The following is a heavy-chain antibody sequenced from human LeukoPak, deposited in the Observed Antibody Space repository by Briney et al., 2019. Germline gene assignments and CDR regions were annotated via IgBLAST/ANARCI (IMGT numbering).Heavy chain of an antibody. V-gene: IGHV3-30-3*01. CDR2: ISYDGSNK. CDR1: GFTFSSYA. D-gene: IGHD2-2*01. CDR3: ARDCSSTSCYGFDY. Sequence: GRSLRLSCAASGFTFSSYAMHRVRQAPGKGLEWVAVISYDGSNKYYADSVKGRFTISRDNSKNTLYLQMNSLRAEDTAVYYCARDCSSTSCYGFDYWGQGTLVTVSS. J-gene: IGHJ4*02.